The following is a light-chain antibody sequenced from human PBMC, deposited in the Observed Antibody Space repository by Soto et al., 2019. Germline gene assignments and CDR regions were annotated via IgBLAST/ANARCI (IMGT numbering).Light chain of an antibody. V-gene: IGKV3-11*01. CDR2: DAS. CDR3: QQRSNWPRT. CDR1: QGLGTN. J-gene: IGKJ1*01. Sequence: EVVTTQSPATLSVSPGERATLSCRASQGLGTNLAWYQQKPGQAPRLLIYDASNRATGIPARFSGSGSGTDFTLTISSLEPEDFAVYYCQQRSNWPRTFGQGTKVDIK.